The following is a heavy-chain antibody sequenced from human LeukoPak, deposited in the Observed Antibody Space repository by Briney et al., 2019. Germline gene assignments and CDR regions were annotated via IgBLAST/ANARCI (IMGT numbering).Heavy chain of an antibody. CDR3: ARDSGGPPYFDY. Sequence: ASVKVSCKASGYTFTGYYMHWVRQAPGQGLEWMGWINPNSGGTNYAQKFQGRVTITTDESTSTAYMELSSLRSEDTAVYYCARDSGGPPYFDYWGQGTLVTVSS. V-gene: IGHV1-2*02. CDR2: INPNSGGT. D-gene: IGHD1-26*01. J-gene: IGHJ4*02. CDR1: GYTFTGYY.